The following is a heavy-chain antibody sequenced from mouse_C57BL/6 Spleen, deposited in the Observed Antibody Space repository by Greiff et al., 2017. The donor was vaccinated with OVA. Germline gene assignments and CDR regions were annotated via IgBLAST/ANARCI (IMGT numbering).Heavy chain of an antibody. CDR2: INPGSGGT. D-gene: IGHD1-1*01. J-gene: IGHJ1*03. V-gene: IGHV1-54*01. CDR1: GHAFTNYL. Sequence: QVHVKQSGAELVRPGTSVKVSCKASGHAFTNYLIEWVKQRPGQGLEWIGVINPGSGGTNYNEKFKGKATLTADKSSSTAYMQLSSLTSEDSAVYFCARYGSGTHGDFDVWGTGTTVTVSS. CDR3: ARYGSGTHGDFDV.